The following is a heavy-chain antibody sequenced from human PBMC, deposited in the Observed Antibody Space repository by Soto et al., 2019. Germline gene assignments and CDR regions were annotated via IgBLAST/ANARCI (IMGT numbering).Heavy chain of an antibody. J-gene: IGHJ4*01. CDR2: ISYDGSDE. Sequence: GGSLRLSCSASGFNFNNYDMHWVRQPPGKGLEWVAVISYDGSDEYYADSVKGRFTIFRDNSKHTLYLQMSSLRPEDTAIYYCVTFFWRGYHDEWGHGTLVTVSS. CDR1: GFNFNNYD. D-gene: IGHD3-3*01. V-gene: IGHV3-30*03. CDR3: VTFFWRGYHDE.